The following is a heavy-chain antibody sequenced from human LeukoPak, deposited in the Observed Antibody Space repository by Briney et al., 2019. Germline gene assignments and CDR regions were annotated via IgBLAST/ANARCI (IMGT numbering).Heavy chain of an antibody. CDR3: ARHYGP. Sequence: SSYGMHWVRQPPGKGLEWIGSIYYSGSTYYNPSLKSRVTISVDTSKNQFSLKLNSVTATDTAVYYCARHYGPWGQGTLVTVSS. V-gene: IGHV4-39*01. CDR1: SSYG. CDR2: IYYSGST. J-gene: IGHJ4*02. D-gene: IGHD3-10*01.